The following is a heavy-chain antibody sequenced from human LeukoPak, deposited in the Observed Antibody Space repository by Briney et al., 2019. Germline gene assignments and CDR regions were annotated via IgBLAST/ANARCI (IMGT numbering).Heavy chain of an antibody. CDR1: GGSISSYY. CDR3: AKTPWGIAAGPGKSMDV. J-gene: IGHJ6*02. D-gene: IGHD6-13*01. CDR2: INHSGST. V-gene: IGHV4-34*01. Sequence: KPSETLSLTCTVSGGSISSYYWSWIRQPPGKGLEWIGEINHSGSTNYNPSLKSRVTISVDTSKNQFSLKLSSVTAADTAVYYCAKTPWGIAAGPGKSMDVWGQGTTVTVSS.